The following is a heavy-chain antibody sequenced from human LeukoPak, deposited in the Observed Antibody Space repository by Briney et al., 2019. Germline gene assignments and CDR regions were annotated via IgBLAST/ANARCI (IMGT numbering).Heavy chain of an antibody. CDR1: GFTFSSYG. V-gene: IGHV3-30*02. J-gene: IGHJ4*02. Sequence: GGSLRLSCAASGFTFSSYGMHWVRQASGKGLEWVAFIRYDGSNKYYADSVKGRFTISRDNSKNTLYLQMNSLRAEDMAVYYCAKGSSTSIDYWGQGTLVTVSS. CDR2: IRYDGSNK. D-gene: IGHD2-2*01. CDR3: AKGSSTSIDY.